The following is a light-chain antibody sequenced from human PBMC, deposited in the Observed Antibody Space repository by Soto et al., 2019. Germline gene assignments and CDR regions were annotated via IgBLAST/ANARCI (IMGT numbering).Light chain of an antibody. CDR3: SSYTSSSTYV. CDR2: NVS. Sequence: QSALTQPASVSGSPGQSMTISCTGTSSDVGGYNSVSWYQHHPGKAPKLMIYNVSNRPSGVSNRFSGSKSGNTASLTISGLQAEDEADYYCSSYTSSSTYVFGTGTKVTVL. V-gene: IGLV2-14*03. CDR1: SSDVGGYNS. J-gene: IGLJ1*01.